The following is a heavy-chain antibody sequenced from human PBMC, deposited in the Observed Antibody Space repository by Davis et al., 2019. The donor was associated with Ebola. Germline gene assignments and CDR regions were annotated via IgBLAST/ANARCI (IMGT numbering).Heavy chain of an antibody. CDR3: ARALFPVDTAMVTLYY. CDR1: GFTFSIYN. V-gene: IGHV3-30*03. Sequence: GESLRLSCAASGFTFSIYNMHWVRQAPGKRLEWVAVSSYDGSLADYADSVKGRFTVSRDNSKNTLYLQMNSLRDEDTAVYYCARALFPVDTAMVTLYYWGQGTLVTVSS. D-gene: IGHD5-18*01. J-gene: IGHJ4*02. CDR2: SSYDGSLA.